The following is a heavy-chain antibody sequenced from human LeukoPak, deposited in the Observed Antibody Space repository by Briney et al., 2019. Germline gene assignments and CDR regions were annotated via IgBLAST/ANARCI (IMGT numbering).Heavy chain of an antibody. J-gene: IGHJ4*02. Sequence: SETLSLTCTVSGGPISDYYWSWIRQPPGTGLEWLGNIYYSGSTNYSPSLKSRVTISVDTSKNHFSLNLSSVTAADTAVYYCARGWVYLIDWGQGTLVTVFS. CDR2: IYYSGST. D-gene: IGHD6-13*01. CDR3: ARGWVYLID. V-gene: IGHV4-59*08. CDR1: GGPISDYY.